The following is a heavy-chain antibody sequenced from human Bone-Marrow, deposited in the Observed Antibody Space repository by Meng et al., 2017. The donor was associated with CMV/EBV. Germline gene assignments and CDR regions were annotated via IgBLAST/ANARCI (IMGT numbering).Heavy chain of an antibody. V-gene: IGHV3-11*01. D-gene: IGHD3-10*01. Sequence: GESLKISCAASGFTFSDYYMSWIRQAPGKGLEWVSYISSSGSTIYYADSVKGRFTISRDNAKNSLYLQMNSLRAEDTAVYYCARGGIYYGSGSYNWFGPWGQGTLVTVSS. CDR2: ISSSGSTI. J-gene: IGHJ5*02. CDR1: GFTFSDYY. CDR3: ARGGIYYGSGSYNWFGP.